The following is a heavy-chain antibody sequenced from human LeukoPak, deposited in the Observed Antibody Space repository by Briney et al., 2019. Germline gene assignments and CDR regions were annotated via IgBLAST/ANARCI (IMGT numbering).Heavy chain of an antibody. V-gene: IGHV1-46*01. CDR3: ARYLYDSSGYYLPLRY. CDR1: GYTFTSYY. CDR2: INPSGGST. J-gene: IGHJ4*02. D-gene: IGHD3-22*01. Sequence: ASVKVSCRASGYTFTSYYMHWVRQAPGQGLEWMGIINPSGGSTSYAQKFQGRVTMTRDTSTSTVYMELSSLRSEDTAVYYCARYLYDSSGYYLPLRYWGQGTLVTVSS.